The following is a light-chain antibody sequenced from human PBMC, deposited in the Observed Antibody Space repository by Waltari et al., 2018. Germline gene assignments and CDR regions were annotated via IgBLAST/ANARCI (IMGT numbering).Light chain of an antibody. V-gene: IGKV1-33*01. CDR3: QQYDNRHT. CDR1: QDISNY. Sequence: DIQMTQSPSSLSASVGDRVTITGQASQDISNYLNWYQQKPGKAPKLLIYDASNLETGVPSRFSGSGSGTDFTLTISSLQPEDIATYYCQQYDNRHTVGGGTKVGIK. CDR2: DAS. J-gene: IGKJ4*01.